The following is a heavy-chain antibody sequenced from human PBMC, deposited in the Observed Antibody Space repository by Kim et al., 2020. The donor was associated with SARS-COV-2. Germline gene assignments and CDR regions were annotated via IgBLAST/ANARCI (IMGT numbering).Heavy chain of an antibody. CDR3: AREPPEYSSGWYREEGFD. D-gene: IGHD6-13*01. J-gene: IGHJ4*01. V-gene: IGHV3-66*01. CDR1: GFTVSTKH. CDR2: IYSGEST. Sequence: GGSLRLSCAASGFTVSTKHMSWVRRAPGKGLEWVSVIYSGESTYYADSVKGRFTISRDNSKNTVYLQMNSLRGEETAVDYCAREPPEYSSGWYREEGFD.